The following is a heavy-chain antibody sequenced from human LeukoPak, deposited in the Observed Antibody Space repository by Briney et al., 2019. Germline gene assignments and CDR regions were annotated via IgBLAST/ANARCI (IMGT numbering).Heavy chain of an antibody. J-gene: IGHJ4*02. V-gene: IGHV3-7*01. CDR3: ARDGGLHTNFDY. Sequence: VGSLRLSCAASGFTFRNYWMGWVRQAPGKGLEWVANTKPDGTAEYYADSVRGRFTTSRDNANNFLYLQMNSLRGEDTAVYYCARDGGLHTNFDYWGQGTLVTVSS. D-gene: IGHD2-15*01. CDR1: GFTFRNYW. CDR2: TKPDGTAE.